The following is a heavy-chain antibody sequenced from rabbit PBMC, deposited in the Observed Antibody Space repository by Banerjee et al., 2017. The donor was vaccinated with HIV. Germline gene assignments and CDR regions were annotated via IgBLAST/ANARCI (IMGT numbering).Heavy chain of an antibody. CDR1: GFSFSSSYW. V-gene: IGHV1S45*01. D-gene: IGHD8-1*01. CDR2: INSSSGNT. Sequence: QEQLEESGGDLVKPEGSLTLTCTASGFSFSSSYWICWVRQAPGKGLEWIACINSSSGNTVYATWAKGRFTISKTSSTTVTLQMTSLTAADTATYFCARETTTYAGGTYTTGGDLWGQGTLVTVS. CDR3: ARETTTYAGGTYTTGGDL. J-gene: IGHJ4*01.